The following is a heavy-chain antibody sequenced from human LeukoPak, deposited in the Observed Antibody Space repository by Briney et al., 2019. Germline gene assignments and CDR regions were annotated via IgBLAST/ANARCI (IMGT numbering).Heavy chain of an antibody. J-gene: IGHJ5*02. D-gene: IGHD5-24*01. CDR2: IYYNGNT. Sequence: PSETLSLTCTVSGGSITSGANYWTWIRQHPGKDLEWIGYIYYNGNTFYNPSLKSRLTISVDTSKNQFSLKLTSVTAADTAVYYCARAPIYNEYADWFDPWGQGTLVTVSS. CDR1: GGSITSGANY. V-gene: IGHV4-31*03. CDR3: ARAPIYNEYADWFDP.